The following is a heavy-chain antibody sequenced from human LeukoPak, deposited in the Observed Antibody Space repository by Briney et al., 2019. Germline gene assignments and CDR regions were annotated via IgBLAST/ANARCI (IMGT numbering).Heavy chain of an antibody. Sequence: GGSLGLSCAASGFTFSGYAMSWVRQAPGKGLEWVSAISGSGGSTYYADSVKGRFTISRDNSKNTLNLQMNSLRAEDMAVYYCAKSANYYDSSGYYFDYWGQGTLVTVSS. CDR2: ISGSGGST. D-gene: IGHD3-22*01. CDR3: AKSANYYDSSGYYFDY. V-gene: IGHV3-23*01. J-gene: IGHJ4*02. CDR1: GFTFSGYA.